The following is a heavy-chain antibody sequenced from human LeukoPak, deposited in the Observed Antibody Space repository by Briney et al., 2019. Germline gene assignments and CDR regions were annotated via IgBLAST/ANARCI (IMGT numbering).Heavy chain of an antibody. D-gene: IGHD3-22*01. V-gene: IGHV4-39*07. CDR1: GGSISSSNYY. CDR2: IYYSGST. J-gene: IGHJ4*02. Sequence: SETLSLTCTVSGGSISSSNYYWGWIRQPPGKGLEWIGNIYYSGSTYYNPSLKSRVTISVDTSKNQFSLKLSSVTAADTAVYYCARAPHFFDTSGSRYYFDYWGQGALVTVSS. CDR3: ARAPHFFDTSGSRYYFDY.